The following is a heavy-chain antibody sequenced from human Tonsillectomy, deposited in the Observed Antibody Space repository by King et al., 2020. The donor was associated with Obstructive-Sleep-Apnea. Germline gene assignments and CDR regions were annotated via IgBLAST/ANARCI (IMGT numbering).Heavy chain of an antibody. CDR1: GFTFSSYW. CDR3: ARDRRLYGSGYDFFDY. V-gene: IGHV3-7*03. Sequence: VQLVQSGGGLVQPGGSLRLSCAASGFTFSSYWMSWVLQAPGKGLEGVANIKQDGSEKYYVDAGKGRFTIPRDNAKNSLYLQMNSLRAEDTAGYYCARDRRLYGSGYDFFDYWGQGTLVTVSS. CDR2: IKQDGSEK. J-gene: IGHJ4*02. D-gene: IGHD5-12*01.